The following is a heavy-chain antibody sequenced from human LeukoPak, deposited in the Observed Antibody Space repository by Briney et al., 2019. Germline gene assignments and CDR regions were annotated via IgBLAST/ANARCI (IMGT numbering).Heavy chain of an antibody. D-gene: IGHD6-13*01. CDR2: ISWNSGSI. CDR1: GFTFDDYA. V-gene: IGHV3-9*01. Sequence: QPGRSLRLSCAASGFTFDDYAMHWVRQAPGEGLEWVSRISWNSGSIGYADSVKGRFTISRDNAKNSLYLQMNSLRAEDTALYYCAKEVAAAGFDYWGQGTLVTVSS. CDR3: AKEVAAAGFDY. J-gene: IGHJ4*02.